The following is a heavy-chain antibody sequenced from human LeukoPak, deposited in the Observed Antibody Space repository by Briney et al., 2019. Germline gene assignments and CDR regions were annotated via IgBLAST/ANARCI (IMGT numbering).Heavy chain of an antibody. CDR3: AKDLLRSAYDY. J-gene: IGHJ4*02. CDR2: IRYDGSNK. V-gene: IGHV3-30*02. Sequence: GGSLRVSCAASGFTFSNSGMHWVRQAPGKGLEWVAFIRYDGSNKYYEDSVKGRFTVSRDNSKNTLYLQMSSLRAEDTAVYHCAKDLLRSAYDYWGQGTLVTVSS. D-gene: IGHD6-19*01. CDR1: GFTFSNSG.